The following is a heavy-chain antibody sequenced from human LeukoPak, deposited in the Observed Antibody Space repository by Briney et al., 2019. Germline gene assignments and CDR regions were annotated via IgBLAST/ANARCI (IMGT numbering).Heavy chain of an antibody. CDR2: INIASSAA. Sequence: GGSLRLSCAASGFTFSHYSMNWVRQAPGKGLEWVSYINIASSAAYYADSVKGRFTISRDIAKNSLFLQMNSLRDEDTAVYYCARDHPFAFDYWGRGTLVTVSS. V-gene: IGHV3-48*02. J-gene: IGHJ4*02. CDR3: ARDHPFAFDY. CDR1: GFTFSHYS. D-gene: IGHD3-10*01.